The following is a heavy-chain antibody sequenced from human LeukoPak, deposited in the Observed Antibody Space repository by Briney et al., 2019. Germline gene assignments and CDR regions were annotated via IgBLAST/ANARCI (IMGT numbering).Heavy chain of an antibody. CDR3: AYRTYYYDSSGYYWPY. V-gene: IGHV1-69*13. D-gene: IGHD3-22*01. Sequence: ASVKVSCKASGGTFSSYAISWVRQAPEQGLEWMGGIIPIFGTANYAQKFQGRVTITADESTSTAYMELSSLRSEDTAVYYCAYRTYYYDSSGYYWPYWGQGTLVTVSS. CDR1: GGTFSSYA. J-gene: IGHJ4*02. CDR2: IIPIFGTA.